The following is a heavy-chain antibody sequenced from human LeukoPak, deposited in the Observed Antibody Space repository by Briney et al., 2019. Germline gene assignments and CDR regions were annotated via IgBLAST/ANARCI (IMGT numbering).Heavy chain of an antibody. CDR2: ISYDGSNK. Sequence: GGSLRLSCAVSGFTFNAYAMHWVRQAPGKGLEWVAVISYDGSNKYYADSVKGRFTISRDNSKNTLYLQMNSLRADDTAVYYCAKSRAVAGTRYYFDYWGQGTLVTVSS. CDR1: GFTFNAYA. J-gene: IGHJ4*02. V-gene: IGHV3-30*04. CDR3: AKSRAVAGTRYYFDY. D-gene: IGHD6-19*01.